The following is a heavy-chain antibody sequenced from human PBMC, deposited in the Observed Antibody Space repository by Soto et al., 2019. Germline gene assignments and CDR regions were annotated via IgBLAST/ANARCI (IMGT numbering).Heavy chain of an antibody. CDR1: GFTFSSYS. J-gene: IGHJ2*01. Sequence: GSLRLSCVGSGFTFSSYSMNWVRQAPGKGLEWVSSISSTTNYKYYADSVKGRFTISRDNSKNTLYLQMNSLRAEDTAVYYCARDPLWGTAMVLWYFDLWGRGTLVTVSS. D-gene: IGHD5-18*01. CDR3: ARDPLWGTAMVLWYFDL. CDR2: ISSTTNYK. V-gene: IGHV3-21*01.